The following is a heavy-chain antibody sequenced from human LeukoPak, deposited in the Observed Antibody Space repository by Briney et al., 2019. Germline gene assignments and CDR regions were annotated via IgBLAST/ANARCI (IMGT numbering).Heavy chain of an antibody. CDR1: GFTFSSYA. CDR2: ISYDGSNK. J-gene: IGHJ6*03. V-gene: IGHV3-30-3*01. CDR3: ARDAYYDFWSGDYYYYMDV. D-gene: IGHD3-3*01. Sequence: GSLRLSCAASGFTFSSYAMHWVRQAPGKGLEWVAVISYDGSNKYYADSVKGRFTISRDNSKNTLYLQMNSLRAEDTAVYYCARDAYYDFWSGDYYYYMDVWGKGTTVAVSS.